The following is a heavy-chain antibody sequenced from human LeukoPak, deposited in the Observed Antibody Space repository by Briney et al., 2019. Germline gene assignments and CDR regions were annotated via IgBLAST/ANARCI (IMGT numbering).Heavy chain of an antibody. CDR2: IYPGDSDT. J-gene: IGHJ1*01. Sequence: GESLKISCKGSGYSFTSYWSGWVRQMPGKGLEWMGIIYPGDSDTRYSPSFQGQVTISADKSISTAYLQWSSLKASDTAMYYCARRAGAYFDWSEYFQHWGQGTLVTVSS. CDR1: GYSFTSYW. D-gene: IGHD3-9*01. CDR3: ARRAGAYFDWSEYFQH. V-gene: IGHV5-51*01.